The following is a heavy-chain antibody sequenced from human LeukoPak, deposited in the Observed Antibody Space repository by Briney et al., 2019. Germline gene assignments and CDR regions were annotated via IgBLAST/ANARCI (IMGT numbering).Heavy chain of an antibody. Sequence: GGSLRLSCVASGFIFSSSAMHWVRQAPGKGLEWVAVISYDGSNKYYADSVKGRFTISRDNSKNTLYLQMNSLRAEDTAVYYCSAAYSSSWTCPDYWGQGTLVTVSS. CDR3: SAAYSSSWTCPDY. V-gene: IGHV3-30*03. J-gene: IGHJ4*02. D-gene: IGHD6-13*01. CDR2: ISYDGSNK. CDR1: GFIFSSSA.